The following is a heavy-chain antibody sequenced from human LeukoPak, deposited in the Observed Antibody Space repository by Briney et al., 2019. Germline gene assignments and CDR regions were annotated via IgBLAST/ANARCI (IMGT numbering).Heavy chain of an antibody. D-gene: IGHD4-23*01. Sequence: QPSETLSLTCTASGGSISSSSAYWGWIRQPPGKGLEWVSVIYSGGSIYYADSVKGRFTISRDKSKNTLYLQMNSMRAEDTTVYSSARPPFGGVDFWGQGTLVTVSS. V-gene: IGHV3-66*04. CDR3: ARPPFGGVDF. CDR1: GGSISSSSAY. CDR2: IYSGGSI. J-gene: IGHJ4*01.